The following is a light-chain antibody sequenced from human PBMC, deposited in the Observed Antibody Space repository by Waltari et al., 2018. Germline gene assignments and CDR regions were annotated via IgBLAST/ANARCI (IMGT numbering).Light chain of an antibody. V-gene: IGLV2-14*01. Sequence: QSALTQPASVSGSPGQSITISCTGTSNDVGGYNYVSWYQQHPGKAPKLMIYEVSNRPSGISNRFSGSKSGNTASLTISGLQAEDEADYYCRSYASSSTVFGTGTKVAVL. CDR1: SNDVGGYNY. CDR2: EVS. CDR3: RSYASSSTV. J-gene: IGLJ1*01.